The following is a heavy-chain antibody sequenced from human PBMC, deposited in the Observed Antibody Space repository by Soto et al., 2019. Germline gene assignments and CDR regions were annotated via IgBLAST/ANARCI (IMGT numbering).Heavy chain of an antibody. CDR2: IYHSGNT. CDR3: VRDRGYWSCRDAFDI. CDR1: GGSLSDYY. D-gene: IGHD3-22*01. Sequence: PSETLSLTCAVSGGSLSDYYWSWIRQPPGKGLEWIGYIYHSGNTNYNPSLKSRVTISLDRPKNLYSLKLRSVTAADTAVYYCVRDRGYWSCRDAFDIWGLGTMVTVSS. J-gene: IGHJ3*02. V-gene: IGHV4-59*01.